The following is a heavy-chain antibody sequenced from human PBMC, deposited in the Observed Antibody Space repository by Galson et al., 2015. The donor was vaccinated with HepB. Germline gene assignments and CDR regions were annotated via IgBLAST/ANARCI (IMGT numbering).Heavy chain of an antibody. CDR3: ARVPRPFFGVVIEGPYYMDV. D-gene: IGHD3-3*01. J-gene: IGHJ6*03. CDR1: GYTFTSYG. Sequence: SVKVSCKASGYTFTSYGISWVRQAPGQGLEWVGWISAYNGNTNYAQRLQGRVTMTTDTSTSTAYMELRSLRSDDTAVYYCARVPRPFFGVVIEGPYYMDVWGKGTTVTVSS. V-gene: IGHV1-18*01. CDR2: ISAYNGNT.